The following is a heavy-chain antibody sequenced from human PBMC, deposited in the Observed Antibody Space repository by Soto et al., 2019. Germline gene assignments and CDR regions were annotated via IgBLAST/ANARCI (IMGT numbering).Heavy chain of an antibody. J-gene: IGHJ4*02. CDR1: GYSFTGYW. V-gene: IGHV5-10-1*01. CDR2: IHPSDSYT. Sequence: PGESLKISCKVSGYSFTGYWISWVRQMPGKGLELMGRIHPSDSYTNYSPSYQGHVTISADKSISNAYLQWSSLRASDTAMYYCATRNPFDYWGQGTLVTVSS. CDR3: ATRNPFDY.